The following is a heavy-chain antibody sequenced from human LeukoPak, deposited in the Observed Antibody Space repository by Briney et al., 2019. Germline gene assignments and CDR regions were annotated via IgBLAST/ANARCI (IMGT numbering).Heavy chain of an antibody. CDR2: IYSSGNII. CDR1: GFTFSSYE. Sequence: PGGSLRLSCAASGFTFSSYEMNWVRQAPGKGLEWVSYIYSSGNIIYYADSVKGRFTISRDNAKNSLYLQMNSLRAEDTAVYYCTRDVRLRHKYYYMDVWGKGTTVTVSS. V-gene: IGHV3-48*03. CDR3: TRDVRLRHKYYYMDV. J-gene: IGHJ6*03. D-gene: IGHD4-17*01.